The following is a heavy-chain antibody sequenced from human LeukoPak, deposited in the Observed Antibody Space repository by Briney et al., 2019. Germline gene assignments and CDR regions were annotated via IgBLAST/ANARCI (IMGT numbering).Heavy chain of an antibody. Sequence: SETLSLTCTVSGGSISGYYYTWVRQSPGKDLGWIGYVHDTGSTHYNPSLKSRVTISLDTSMKQFSLNLRSVTAADAAVYFCVYGPNHFYFDHWGQGTLVTVSS. D-gene: IGHD3-16*01. J-gene: IGHJ4*02. V-gene: IGHV4-59*01. CDR1: GGSISGYY. CDR3: VYGPNHFYFDH. CDR2: VHDTGST.